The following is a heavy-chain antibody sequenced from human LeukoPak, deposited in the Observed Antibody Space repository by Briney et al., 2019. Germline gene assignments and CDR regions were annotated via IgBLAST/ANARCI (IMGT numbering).Heavy chain of an antibody. Sequence: GGSLRLSCVVSGFIVNSYGMHWIRQAPGKGLEWVAVLSSDGSNKYYADSVKGRFTISRDISKNTLYLQMNSLRADDTALYYCAKESLYYDFDYWGQGTLVTVSS. V-gene: IGHV3-30*18. D-gene: IGHD3-10*01. J-gene: IGHJ4*02. CDR2: LSSDGSNK. CDR3: AKESLYYDFDY. CDR1: GFIVNSYG.